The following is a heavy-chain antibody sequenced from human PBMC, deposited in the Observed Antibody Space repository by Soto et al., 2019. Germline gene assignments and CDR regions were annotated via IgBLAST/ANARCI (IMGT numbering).Heavy chain of an antibody. Sequence: TETLSLTCAINGVSFSIYYWNWIRQPPGKGQERIGEINHSGSTNYNPSLKNRITITVDTSKNQFTLKLSSVTTTDTAVYYCARGERGSSKFPALYYFDYWGHGTLVSVSS. CDR1: GVSFSIYY. D-gene: IGHD1-26*01. V-gene: IGHV4-34*01. CDR3: ARGERGSSKFPALYYFDY. CDR2: INHSGST. J-gene: IGHJ4*01.